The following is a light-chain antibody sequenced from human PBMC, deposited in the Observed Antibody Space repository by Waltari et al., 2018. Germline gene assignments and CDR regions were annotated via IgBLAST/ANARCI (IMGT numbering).Light chain of an antibody. CDR2: DVT. CDR3: SSQTLDGLIL. J-gene: IGLJ2*01. V-gene: IGLV2-14*03. Sequence: QSALTQPASVSGSPGQSITISCSGIGSAVGASDYVSWHQHHPGTAPQVIIYDVTNPPAGVSDRFSASKSANTASLTISRLQPEDEADYYCSSQTLDGLILFGGGTRLTVL. CDR1: GSAVGASDY.